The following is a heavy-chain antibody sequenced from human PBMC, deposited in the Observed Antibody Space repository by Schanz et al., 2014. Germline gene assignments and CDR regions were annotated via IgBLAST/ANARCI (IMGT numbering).Heavy chain of an antibody. D-gene: IGHD3-9*01. J-gene: IGHJ4*02. Sequence: EVKLLESGGHLVQPGGSLRLSCVASGFTFSTYAMSWVRQAPGKGPEWVSSLTGSGGGTYYADSVRGRFAISRDNSRNTLFLQMKRLRVEDTAVYFCAKDPYDVLTGYQYYFDYWGPGRLVTVSS. CDR2: LTGSGGGT. CDR3: AKDPYDVLTGYQYYFDY. V-gene: IGHV3-23*01. CDR1: GFTFSTYA.